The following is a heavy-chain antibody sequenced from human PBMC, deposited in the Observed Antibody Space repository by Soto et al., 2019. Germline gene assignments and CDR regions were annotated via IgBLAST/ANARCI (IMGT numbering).Heavy chain of an antibody. CDR1: GYTFTTYA. CDR3: ARESLWFGELLSYFDY. D-gene: IGHD3-10*01. J-gene: IGHJ4*02. Sequence: QVHLVQSGAEVKKPGASVRVSCQASGYTFTTYAIHWVRQAPGQRLEWMGWINTGNGNTKYSPKFQGRVTINRDTSANTAYMELSSLRSEHTAVYYCARESLWFGELLSYFDYWGQGTLVTVSS. CDR2: INTGNGNT. V-gene: IGHV1-3*04.